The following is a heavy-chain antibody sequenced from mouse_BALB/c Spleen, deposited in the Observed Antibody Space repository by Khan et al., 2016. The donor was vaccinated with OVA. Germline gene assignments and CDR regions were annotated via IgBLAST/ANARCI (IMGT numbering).Heavy chain of an antibody. CDR3: ARESGYNGY. CDR1: GYSITSDYS. D-gene: IGHD2-2*01. Sequence: EVQLLESGPDLVKPSQSLSLTCTVTGYSITSDYSWHWIRQFPGNKLEWMGYIHYSGSTNYNPSLKSRISITRDTSKNQFFLQLNSVTTEGTATYYCARESGYNGYWGQGTTLTVSS. V-gene: IGHV3-1*02. J-gene: IGHJ2*01. CDR2: IHYSGST.